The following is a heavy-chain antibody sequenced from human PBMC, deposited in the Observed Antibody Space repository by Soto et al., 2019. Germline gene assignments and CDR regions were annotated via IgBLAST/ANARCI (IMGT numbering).Heavy chain of an antibody. J-gene: IGHJ3*02. D-gene: IGHD3-3*01. CDR3: ARGGGVGVAGSAAFDM. V-gene: IGHV1-2*02. CDR1: GYPVTAYY. Sequence: QLHLVQSGAVVKKPGASVTVSCSASGYPVTAYYMHWVRQAPGRGLEWMGGINPATGAAKYTQTFEGRVTMTRATSTSTVFWELSGRTSGDPAGFYWARGGGVGVAGSAAFDMWGQGTLVTVSS. CDR2: INPATGAA.